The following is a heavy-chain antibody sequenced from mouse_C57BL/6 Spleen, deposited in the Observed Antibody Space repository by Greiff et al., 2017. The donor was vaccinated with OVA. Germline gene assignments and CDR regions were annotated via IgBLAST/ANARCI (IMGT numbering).Heavy chain of an antibody. CDR2: IDPSDSET. D-gene: IGHD3-2*02. V-gene: IGHV1-52*01. CDR3: ARSGPSSWEFDD. J-gene: IGHJ2*01. CDR1: GYTFTSYW. Sequence: QVQLQQPGAELVRPGSSVKLSCKASGYTFTSYWMHWVKQRPIQGLEWIGNIDPSDSETHYNQKFKDKATLTVDKSSSTAYMQLSSLTSEDSAVYYCARSGPSSWEFDDWGQGTTLTVSS.